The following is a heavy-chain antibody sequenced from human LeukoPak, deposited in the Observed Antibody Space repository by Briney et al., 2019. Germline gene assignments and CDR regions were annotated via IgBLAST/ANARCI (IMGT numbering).Heavy chain of an antibody. J-gene: IGHJ4*02. CDR3: AREDSSGYYYVGY. D-gene: IGHD3-22*01. V-gene: IGHV3-48*04. CDR2: ISSSSSTI. CDR1: GFTFSSYS. Sequence: PGGSLRLSCAASGFTFSSYSMNWVRQAPGKGLEWVSYISSSSSTIYYADSVKGRFTISRDNAKNSLYLQMNSLRAEDTAVYYCAREDSSGYYYVGYWGQGTLVTVSS.